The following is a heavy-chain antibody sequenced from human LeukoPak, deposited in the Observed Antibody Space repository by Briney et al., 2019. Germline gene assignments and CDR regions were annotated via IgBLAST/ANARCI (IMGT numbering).Heavy chain of an antibody. J-gene: IGHJ3*02. CDR2: TNQDGSEK. CDR3: AREVGRSGAYDI. D-gene: IGHD3-10*01. CDR1: GFTFSSFS. Sequence: GGSLRLSCAASGFTFSSFSMNWDRRAPGKGLEWLANTNQDGSEKYSMNSVKGRFTISRDNAQNSLWLQMNSLRVEDTAVYYCAREVGRSGAYDIWGQGTMVTVSS. V-gene: IGHV3-7*01.